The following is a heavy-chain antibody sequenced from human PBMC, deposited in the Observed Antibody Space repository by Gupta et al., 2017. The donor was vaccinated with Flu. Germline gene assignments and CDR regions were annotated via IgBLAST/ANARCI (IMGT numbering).Heavy chain of an antibody. CDR2: ISGGGEST. CDR1: GFTFRTNA. V-gene: IGHV3-23*01. J-gene: IGHJ4*02. Sequence: EVQLMESGGGLVQPGGSLRLSCAASGFTFRTNALSWVRQAPGKGLEWVSTISGGGESTFYADSVKGRFTVSRDYFKSTAYLQMNTLRADDTAVYHCAKGGHRSPFDYWGQGILVTVSS. D-gene: IGHD1-26*01. CDR3: AKGGHRSPFDY.